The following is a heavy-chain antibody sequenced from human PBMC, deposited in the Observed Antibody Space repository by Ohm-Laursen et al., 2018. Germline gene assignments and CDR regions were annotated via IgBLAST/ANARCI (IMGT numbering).Heavy chain of an antibody. CDR3: ARDYYDSSGSLDY. CDR1: GYTFTGYY. CDR2: ISAYNGNT. V-gene: IGHV1-18*04. D-gene: IGHD3-22*01. Sequence: SSVKVSCKASGYTFTGYYMHWVRQAPGQGLEWMGWISAYNGNTNYAQKLQGRVTMTTDTSTSTAYMELRSLRSDDTAVYYCARDYYDSSGSLDYWGQGTLVTVSS. J-gene: IGHJ4*02.